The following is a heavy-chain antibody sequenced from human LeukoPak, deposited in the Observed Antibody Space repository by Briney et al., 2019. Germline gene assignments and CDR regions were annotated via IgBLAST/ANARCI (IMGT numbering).Heavy chain of an antibody. V-gene: IGHV1-69*01. D-gene: IGHD6-13*01. Sequence: ASVKVSCKASGGTFSSYAISWVRQAPGQGLEWMGGIIPIFGTANYAQKFQGRVAITADESTSTAYMELSSLRSEDTAVYYCARDFSSWYERPHTGFDYWGQGTLVTVSS. CDR3: ARDFSSWYERPHTGFDY. CDR2: IIPIFGTA. J-gene: IGHJ4*02. CDR1: GGTFSSYA.